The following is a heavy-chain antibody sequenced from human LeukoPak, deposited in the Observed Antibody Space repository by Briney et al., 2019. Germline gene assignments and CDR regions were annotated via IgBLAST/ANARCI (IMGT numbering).Heavy chain of an antibody. J-gene: IGHJ5*02. D-gene: IGHD3-10*01. CDR1: GYTFTSYG. CDR3: ARLGVRFGEVRFDP. Sequence: GASVTVSCKASGYTFTSYGISWVRQAPGQGLEWMGWISAYNGNTNHAQKLQGRVTLTPDTSTSTAYMELRSLRSDDTAVYYCARLGVRFGEVRFDPWGQGTLVTVSS. V-gene: IGHV1-18*01. CDR2: ISAYNGNT.